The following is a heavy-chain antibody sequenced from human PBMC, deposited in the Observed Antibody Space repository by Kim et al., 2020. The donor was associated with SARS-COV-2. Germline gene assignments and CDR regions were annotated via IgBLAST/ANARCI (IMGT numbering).Heavy chain of an antibody. J-gene: IGHJ4*02. Sequence: SVKVSCKASGGTFSSYAISWVRQAPGQGLEWMGGIIPIFGTANYAQKFQGRVTITADESTSTAYMELGSLRSEDTAVYYCARFRALDYYDSSGDGYWGQRTLDTVSS. D-gene: IGHD3-22*01. CDR1: GGTFSSYA. CDR2: IIPIFGTA. V-gene: IGHV1-69*13. CDR3: ARFRALDYYDSSGDGY.